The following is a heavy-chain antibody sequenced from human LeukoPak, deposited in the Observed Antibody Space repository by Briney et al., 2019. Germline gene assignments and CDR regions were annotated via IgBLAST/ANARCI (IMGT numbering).Heavy chain of an antibody. J-gene: IGHJ4*02. CDR3: ARGSSHLEMRYHY. D-gene: IGHD1-1*01. CDR1: GFTFSSYW. CDR2: IKHDGSEK. Sequence: GGSLRLSCAASGFTFSSYWMSWVRQAPGKGLEWVANIKHDGSEKYYVDSVKGRFTISRDNAKNSLYLQMNNLRVEDTAVYYCARGSSHLEMRYHYWGQGTLVTVSS. V-gene: IGHV3-7*01.